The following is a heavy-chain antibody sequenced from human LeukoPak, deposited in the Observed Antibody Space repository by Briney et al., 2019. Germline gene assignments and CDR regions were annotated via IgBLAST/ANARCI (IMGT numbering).Heavy chain of an antibody. CDR2: IWYDGSNK. CDR1: GFTFSSYG. Sequence: GRSLRLSCAASGFTFSSYGMHWVRQAPGKGLEWVAVIWYDGSNKYYADSVKGRFTISRDNSKNTLYLQMNSLRAEDTAVYYCTRGTDGFDPWGQGTLVAVSS. CDR3: TRGTDGFDP. J-gene: IGHJ5*02. V-gene: IGHV3-33*01.